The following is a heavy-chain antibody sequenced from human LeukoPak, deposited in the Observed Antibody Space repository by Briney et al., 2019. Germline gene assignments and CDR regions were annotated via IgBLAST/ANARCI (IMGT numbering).Heavy chain of an antibody. CDR3: AKGRLVPAAVFDY. D-gene: IGHD2-2*01. J-gene: IGHJ4*02. Sequence: PGGSLRLSCAASGFTFSSYAMSWVRQAPGKGLEWVSGFSGSGDSADYADSVRGRFTISRDNSKNTLFLHMNSLTAEDTAVYYCAKGRLVPAAVFDYWGQGTPVTVYS. V-gene: IGHV3-23*01. CDR2: FSGSGDSA. CDR1: GFTFSSYA.